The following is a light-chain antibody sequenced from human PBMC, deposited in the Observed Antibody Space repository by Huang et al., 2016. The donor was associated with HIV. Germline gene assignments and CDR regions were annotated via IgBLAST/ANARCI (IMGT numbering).Light chain of an antibody. CDR1: PSISTW. J-gene: IGKJ1*01. Sequence: DIQITQSPSTLSASVGDRVTITCRASPSISTWLAWYQQKPGKAPKLLIYKASILESGVPSRFSGSGSGTEFTLTISSLQPDDFATYYCQQYNAYWTFGQGTKVEVK. CDR2: KAS. V-gene: IGKV1-5*03. CDR3: QQYNAYWT.